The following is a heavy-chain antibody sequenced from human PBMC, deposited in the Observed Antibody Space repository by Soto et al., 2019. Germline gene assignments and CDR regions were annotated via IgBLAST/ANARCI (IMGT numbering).Heavy chain of an antibody. D-gene: IGHD3-10*01. CDR1: GYTLTHYY. Sequence: GASVKVSCRASGYTLTHYYMHWVRQAPGQGLEWMAWMNPRSGGTKYAQAFQDRVTMNREASISTAYMDIDILIHYYTAVYFCARCDESTYYPRDRCGRGTLVTFCS. CDR3: ARCDESTYYPRDR. V-gene: IGHV1-2*02. J-gene: IGHJ5*02. CDR2: MNPRSGGT.